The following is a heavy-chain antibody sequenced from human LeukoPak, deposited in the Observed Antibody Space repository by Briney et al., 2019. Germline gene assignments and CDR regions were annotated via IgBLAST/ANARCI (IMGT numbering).Heavy chain of an antibody. CDR1: GYTFTSYY. J-gene: IGHJ4*02. D-gene: IGHD3-22*01. CDR2: INPSGGST. Sequence: ASVKVSCKASGYTFTSYYMHWVRQAPGQGLEWMGIINPSGGSTSYAQKFQGRVTMTRDTSTSTVYMELSSLRSEDTAVYYCARAVAYYYGSSGYYAYWGQGTLVTVSS. CDR3: ARAVAYYYGSSGYYAY. V-gene: IGHV1-46*01.